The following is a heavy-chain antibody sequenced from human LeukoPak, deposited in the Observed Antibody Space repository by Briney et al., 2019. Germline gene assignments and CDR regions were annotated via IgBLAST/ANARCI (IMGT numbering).Heavy chain of an antibody. J-gene: IGHJ5*02. CDR2: ISRNSGSI. Sequence: GGSLRLSCAASGFTFDDYAMHWVRQAPGKGLEWVSGISRNSGSIGYADSVKGRFTISRDNAKNSLYLQMNSLRAEDTALYYCAKDSAANLHNWFDPWGQGTLVTVSS. CDR1: GFTFDDYA. D-gene: IGHD2-15*01. V-gene: IGHV3-9*01. CDR3: AKDSAANLHNWFDP.